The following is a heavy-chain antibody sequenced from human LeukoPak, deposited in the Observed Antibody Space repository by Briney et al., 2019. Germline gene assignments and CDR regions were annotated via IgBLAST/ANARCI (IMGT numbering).Heavy chain of an antibody. Sequence: SETLSLTCTVSGGSISSSSYYWGWIRQPPGKGLEWIGSIYHSGSTYYNPSLKSRVTISVDTSKNQFSLKLSSVTAADTAVYYCARGGGVVTTIIYYYYYMDVWGKGTTVTVSS. CDR2: IYHSGST. V-gene: IGHV4-39*07. CDR1: GGSISSSSYY. J-gene: IGHJ6*03. CDR3: ARGGGVVTTIIYYYYYMDV. D-gene: IGHD2-21*02.